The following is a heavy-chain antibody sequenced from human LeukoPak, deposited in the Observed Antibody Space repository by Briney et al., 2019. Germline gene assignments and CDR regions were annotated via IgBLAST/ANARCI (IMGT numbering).Heavy chain of an antibody. CDR1: GFPFSSYA. CDR3: ATITFTGDRYFDY. CDR2: ISPTTGTT. Sequence: GGSLRLSCAASGFPFSSYAMSWIRKAPGEGLEWLSAISPTTGTTFYADSVKGRFTISRDNSENTLFLQMNSLRAEDTAVYYCATITFTGDRYFDYWGQGALVTVSS. J-gene: IGHJ4*02. V-gene: IGHV3-23*01. D-gene: IGHD4-17*01.